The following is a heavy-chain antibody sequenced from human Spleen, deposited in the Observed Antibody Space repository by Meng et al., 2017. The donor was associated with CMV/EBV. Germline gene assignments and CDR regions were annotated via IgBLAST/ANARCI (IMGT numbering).Heavy chain of an antibody. CDR3: AKDNHFYTFGWNAFDI. CDR2: ISWNGGTI. Sequence: SLKISCVVGGFSFDDYAMHWVRQTPGKGLEWVAGISWNGGTIGYGDSVQGRFSISRDKAKNSLYLQMNSLTIEDTALYYCAKDNHFYTFGWNAFDIWGQGTMVTVSS. J-gene: IGHJ3*02. V-gene: IGHV3-9*01. D-gene: IGHD2-2*02. CDR1: GFSFDDYA.